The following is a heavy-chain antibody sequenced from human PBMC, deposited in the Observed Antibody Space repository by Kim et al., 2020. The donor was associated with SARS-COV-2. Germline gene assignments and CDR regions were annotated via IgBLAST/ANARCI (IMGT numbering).Heavy chain of an antibody. CDR1: GFTFSSYS. CDR2: ISSSSSNI. CDR3: ARDGQFLEWLSPWSYNYLDV. V-gene: IGHV3-21*01. Sequence: GGSLRLSCAASGFTFSSYSMNWVRQAPGKGLEWVSSISSSSSNIYYADSVKGRFTISRDNAKNSLYLQMNSLRAEDTAVYYCARDGQFLEWLSPWSYNYLDVWGKKTALTFPS. J-gene: IGHJ6*03. D-gene: IGHD3-3*01.